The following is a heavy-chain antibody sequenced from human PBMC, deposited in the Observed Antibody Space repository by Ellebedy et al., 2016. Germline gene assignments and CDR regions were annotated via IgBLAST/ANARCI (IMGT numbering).Heavy chain of an antibody. CDR2: FRSKTYAGTT. Sequence: GGSLRLXXTASGFTFADYAMSWFRQAPGKGLEWVGFFRSKTYAGTTEYAASVNGRFTISRDNSRSIAYLQMNSLKAEDTAVYYCAKDRWAGCGDWFDPWGQGTLVTVSS. D-gene: IGHD4-23*01. CDR3: AKDRWAGCGDWFDP. CDR1: GFTFADYA. V-gene: IGHV3-49*03. J-gene: IGHJ5*02.